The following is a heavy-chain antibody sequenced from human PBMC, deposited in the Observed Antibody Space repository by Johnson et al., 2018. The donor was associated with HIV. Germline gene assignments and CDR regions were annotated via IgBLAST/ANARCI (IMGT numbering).Heavy chain of an antibody. V-gene: IGHV3-7*01. J-gene: IGHJ3*02. D-gene: IGHD4-17*01. Sequence: VQLVESGGGLVQPGGSLRLSCAASGFTFSSYAMSWVRQAPGKGLEWVANIKKDGSEKYYVASVKGRFTISRDNAKNSLYLQLNSLRADDTAVYFCARARFGDSDAFDIRGQGTMFTVSS. CDR2: IKKDGSEK. CDR1: GFTFSSYA. CDR3: ARARFGDSDAFDI.